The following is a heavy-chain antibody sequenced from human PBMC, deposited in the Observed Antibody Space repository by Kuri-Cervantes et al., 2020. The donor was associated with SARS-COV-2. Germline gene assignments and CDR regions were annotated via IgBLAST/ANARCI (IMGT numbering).Heavy chain of an antibody. J-gene: IGHJ4*02. CDR2: IIPMFGTA. Sequence: SVKVSCKVSGYTLTELSMHWVRQAPGKGLEWMGGIIPMFGTADYAQKFQGRVTITADESTSTVYMELTSLRSDDTAMYYCARDCSGTDCNVIVYALSDWGQGTLVTVSS. CDR3: ARDCSGTDCNVIVYALSD. V-gene: IGHV1-69*13. CDR1: GYTLTELS. D-gene: IGHD2-8*01.